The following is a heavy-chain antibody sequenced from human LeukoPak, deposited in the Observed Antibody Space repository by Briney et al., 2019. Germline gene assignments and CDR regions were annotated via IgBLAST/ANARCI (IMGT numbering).Heavy chain of an antibody. CDR3: AKDPYYYGSGTSNYFDY. D-gene: IGHD3-10*01. CDR1: GSTFSSYG. Sequence: SGGSLRLSCAASGSTFSSYGMHWVRQAPGKGLEWVAVISYDGSNKYYADSVKGRFTISRDNSKNTLYLQMNSLRAEDTAVYYCAKDPYYYGSGTSNYFDYWGQGTLVTVSS. J-gene: IGHJ4*02. V-gene: IGHV3-30*18. CDR2: ISYDGSNK.